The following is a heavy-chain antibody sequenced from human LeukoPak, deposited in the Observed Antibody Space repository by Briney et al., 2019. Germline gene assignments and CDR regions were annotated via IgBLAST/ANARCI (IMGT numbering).Heavy chain of an antibody. D-gene: IGHD2-2*02. CDR2: INPNSGAT. CDR3: ARAVPTALPDYFYHYMDV. J-gene: IGHJ6*03. V-gene: IGHV1-2*02. Sequence: GASVKVSCKASGYTFTGYYMHWVRQAPGQGLEWMGWINPNSGATEYAQKFQGRVTMTRDTSISTAYMELYRLRSDDTAVYYCARAVPTALPDYFYHYMDVWGKGTTVTVSS. CDR1: GYTFTGYY.